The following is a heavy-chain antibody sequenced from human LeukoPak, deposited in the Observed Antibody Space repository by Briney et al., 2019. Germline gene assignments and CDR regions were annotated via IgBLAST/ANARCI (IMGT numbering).Heavy chain of an antibody. V-gene: IGHV4-59*11. CDR1: GGSISSHY. CDR3: ARVDWYFDY. Sequence: PSETLSLTCSVSGGSISSHYWSWIRQPPGKGLEGIGYIYYSGSTNYNPSLKSRVTILVDTSKNQFSLKLSSVTAADTAVYYCARVDWYFDYWGQGTLVTVSS. J-gene: IGHJ4*02. CDR2: IYYSGST. D-gene: IGHD3/OR15-3a*01.